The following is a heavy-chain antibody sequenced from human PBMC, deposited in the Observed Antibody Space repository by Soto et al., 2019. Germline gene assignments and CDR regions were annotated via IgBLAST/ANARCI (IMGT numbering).Heavy chain of an antibody. CDR1: GGSFSGYY. J-gene: IGHJ4*02. V-gene: IGHV4-34*01. Sequence: SETLSLTCAVYGGSFSGYYWSWIRQPPGKGLEWIGEINHSGSTNYNPSLKSRVTISVDTSKNQFSLKLSSVTAADTAVYYCARVPQGAYCSSTSCRDYFDYWGQGTLVTVSS. CDR3: ARVPQGAYCSSTSCRDYFDY. D-gene: IGHD2-2*01. CDR2: INHSGST.